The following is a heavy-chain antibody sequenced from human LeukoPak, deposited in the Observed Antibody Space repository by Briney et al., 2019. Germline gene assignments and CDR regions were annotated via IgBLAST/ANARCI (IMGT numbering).Heavy chain of an antibody. D-gene: IGHD3-22*01. V-gene: IGHV1-69*05. Sequence: SVKVSCKASGGTFSSYAISWVRQAPGQGLEWMGGIILIFGTANYAQKFQGRVTITTDESTSTAYMELSSLRSEDTAVYYCARGRVPGTMIVVVRNYYMDVWGKGTTVTVSS. J-gene: IGHJ6*03. CDR3: ARGRVPGTMIVVVRNYYMDV. CDR2: IILIFGTA. CDR1: GGTFSSYA.